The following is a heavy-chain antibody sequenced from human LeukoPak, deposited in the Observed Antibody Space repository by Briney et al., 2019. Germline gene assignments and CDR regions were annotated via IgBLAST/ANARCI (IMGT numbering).Heavy chain of an antibody. CDR3: AAGWLSKNFFDY. D-gene: IGHD5-12*01. V-gene: IGHV4-59*01. CDR1: GGSISSYY. Sequence: SETLSLTCTVSGGSISSYYWSWIRQPPGKGLEWIGYIYYSGSTNYNPSLKSRVTISVDTSKNQFSLKLSSVTAADTAVYYCAAGWLSKNFFDYWGQGTLVTVSS. CDR2: IYYSGST. J-gene: IGHJ4*02.